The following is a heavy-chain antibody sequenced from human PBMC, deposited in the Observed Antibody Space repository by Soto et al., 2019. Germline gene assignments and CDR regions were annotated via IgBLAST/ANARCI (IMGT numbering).Heavy chain of an antibody. CDR3: ARVTPGNNLYYFSGLDF. Sequence: GGSLRLSCVASGFTFDTYGIHWVRQAPGKGLQWVALISYEGSNTYYADSVRGRFTISRDNSKNTLYLQMNTLRPEDTGVYYCARVTPGNNLYYFSGLDFWGQGTSVTVSS. V-gene: IGHV3-30-3*01. CDR2: ISYEGSNT. CDR1: GFTFDTYG. D-gene: IGHD1-1*01. J-gene: IGHJ6*02.